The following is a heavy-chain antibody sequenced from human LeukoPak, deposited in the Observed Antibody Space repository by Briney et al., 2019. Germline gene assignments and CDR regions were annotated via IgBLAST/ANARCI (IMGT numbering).Heavy chain of an antibody. CDR1: GGSFSGYY. J-gene: IGHJ4*02. V-gene: IGHV4-34*01. D-gene: IGHD3-10*01. Sequence: SETLSLTCAVYGGSFSGYYWSWIRQPPGKGLEWIGEIDHTGSTHYNPSLKSRVTMSVDATKNQFSLKLTFVAAADTAVYYCARVRGLWFGVRNDSWGQGTLVTVSS. CDR3: ARVRGLWFGVRNDS. CDR2: IDHTGST.